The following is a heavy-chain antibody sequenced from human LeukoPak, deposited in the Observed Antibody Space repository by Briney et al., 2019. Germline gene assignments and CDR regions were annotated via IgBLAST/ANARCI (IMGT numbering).Heavy chain of an antibody. Sequence: PGGSLRLSCAASGFTFSSYAMSWVRQAPGKGLEWVSGISWNSGSIGYADSVKGRFTISRDNAKNSLYLQMNSLRTEDTALYYCTKLYGYSYGYIDYWGQGTLVTVSS. J-gene: IGHJ4*02. D-gene: IGHD5-18*01. CDR3: TKLYGYSYGYIDY. CDR2: ISWNSGSI. CDR1: GFTFSSYA. V-gene: IGHV3-9*01.